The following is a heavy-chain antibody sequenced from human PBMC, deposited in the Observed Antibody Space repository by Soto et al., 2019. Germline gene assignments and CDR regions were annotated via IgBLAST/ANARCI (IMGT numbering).Heavy chain of an antibody. V-gene: IGHV3-15*07. D-gene: IGHD1-26*01. CDR3: TTQNSGSYYRYFDY. CDR1: GFTFSNAC. CDR2: IKSKTDGGTT. Sequence: PGGSLRLSCAASGFTFSNACMNWVRQAPGKGLEWVGRIKSKTDGGTTDYAAPVKGRFTISRDDSKNTLNLQMNSLKTEDSVVYYSTTQNSGSYYRYFDYWGQGTLVIVSS. J-gene: IGHJ4*02.